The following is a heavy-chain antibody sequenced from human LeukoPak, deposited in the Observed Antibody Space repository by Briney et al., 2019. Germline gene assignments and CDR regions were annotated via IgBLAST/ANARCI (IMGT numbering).Heavy chain of an antibody. CDR3: ARSLYRLLDYMDV. J-gene: IGHJ6*03. CDR2: INHSGST. CDR1: GGSFSGYY. D-gene: IGHD2-2*01. V-gene: IGHV4-34*01. Sequence: SETLSLTCAVYGGSFSGYYWSWIRQPPGKGLEWIGEINHSGSTNYNPSLKSRVTISVDTSKNQFSLKVTSVTAADTAVYYCARSLYRLLDYMDVWGKGTTVTVSS.